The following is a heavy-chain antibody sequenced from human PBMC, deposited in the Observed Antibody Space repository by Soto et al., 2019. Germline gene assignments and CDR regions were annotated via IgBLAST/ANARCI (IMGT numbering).Heavy chain of an antibody. J-gene: IGHJ4*02. CDR3: ARDVNPRTGSDFDY. V-gene: IGHV3-66*01. CDR2: IYSGGST. CDR1: GFTVSSNY. Sequence: GGSLKLSCAASGFTVSSNYMSWVRQAPGKGLEWVSVIYSGGSTYYADSVKGRFTISRDNAKNTLYLQMNSLRAEDTAVYYCARDVNPRTGSDFDYWGQGTLVTVSS. D-gene: IGHD7-27*01.